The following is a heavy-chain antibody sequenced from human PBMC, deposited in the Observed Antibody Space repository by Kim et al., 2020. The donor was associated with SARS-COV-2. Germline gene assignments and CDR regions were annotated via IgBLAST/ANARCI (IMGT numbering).Heavy chain of an antibody. J-gene: IGHJ6*02. CDR1: GGSISSSSYY. Sequence: SETLSLTCTVSGGSISSSSYYWGWIRQPPGKGLEWIGSIYYSGSTYYNPSLKSRVTISVDTSKNQFSLKLSSVTAADTAVYYCARLSELGIYYGMDVWGQGTTVTVSS. CDR2: IYYSGST. V-gene: IGHV4-39*01. CDR3: ARLSELGIYYGMDV. D-gene: IGHD7-27*01.